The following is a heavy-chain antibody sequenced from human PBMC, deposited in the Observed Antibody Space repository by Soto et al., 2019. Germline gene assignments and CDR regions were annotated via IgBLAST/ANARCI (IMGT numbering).Heavy chain of an antibody. CDR2: IYNGGST. CDR3: TRGPSGDKVDY. V-gene: IGHV4-30-4*01. D-gene: IGHD7-27*01. J-gene: IGHJ4*02. CDR1: GGSISTVNYF. Sequence: QVQLQESGPGLVKPSQTLSLTCTVSGGSISTVNYFWCWVRQPPDKGLEWIGNIYNGGSTYNHPSLKSRVTISVDTSKNQFSLNLSSVSAADTAVYYCTRGPSGDKVDYWGQGTLVTVSS.